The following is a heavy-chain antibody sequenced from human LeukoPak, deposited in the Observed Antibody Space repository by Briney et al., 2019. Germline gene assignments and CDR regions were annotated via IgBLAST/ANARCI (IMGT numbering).Heavy chain of an antibody. CDR1: GFTFNSYW. D-gene: IGHD2/OR15-2a*01. J-gene: IGHJ4*02. CDR3: ARGGGPPTTYFDY. CDR2: INNDGSTT. Sequence: GGSLRLSCAASGFTFNSYWMHWVRQAPGKGLVWVSQINNDGSTTRYADSVKGRFTISRDNAENTLYLQMNSLRAEDAAVYYCARGGGPPTTYFDYWGQGTLVTVSS. V-gene: IGHV3-74*01.